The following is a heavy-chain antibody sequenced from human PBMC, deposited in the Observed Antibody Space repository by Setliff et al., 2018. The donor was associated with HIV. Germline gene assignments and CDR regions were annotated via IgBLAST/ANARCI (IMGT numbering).Heavy chain of an antibody. CDR2: ISYDGSNK. CDR1: GFTFSTYT. D-gene: IGHD7-27*01. V-gene: IGHV3-30*01. CDR3: ARGPGVTRNYYYYMDV. Sequence: LRLSCAASGFTFSTYTMHWVRQAPGQGLEWVAIISYDGSNKNYADSVEGRFTISRDNSKNTLYLQMNSLRAEDTAEYFCARGPGVTRNYYYYMDVWGRGTTVTVSS. J-gene: IGHJ6*03.